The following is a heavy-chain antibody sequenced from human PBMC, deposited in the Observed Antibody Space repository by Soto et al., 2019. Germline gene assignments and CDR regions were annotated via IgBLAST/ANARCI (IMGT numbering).Heavy chain of an antibody. CDR2: INPNSGGT. D-gene: IGHD2-2*01. V-gene: IGHV1-2*04. CDR3: ARDGCSSTSCYAGWFDP. J-gene: IGHJ5*02. CDR1: GYTFTGYY. Sequence: QVQLVQSGAEVKKPGASVKVSCKASGYTFTGYYMHWVRQAPGQGLEWMGWINPNSGGTNYAQKFQGWVTMTRDTSISTAYMELSRLRSDDTAVYYCARDGCSSTSCYAGWFDPWGQGTLVTVSS.